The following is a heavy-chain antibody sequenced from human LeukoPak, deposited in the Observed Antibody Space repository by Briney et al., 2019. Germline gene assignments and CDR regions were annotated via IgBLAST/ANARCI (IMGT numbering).Heavy chain of an antibody. CDR1: GGSISSSSYY. CDR2: IYYSGST. D-gene: IGHD5-18*01. J-gene: IGHJ3*02. V-gene: IGHV4-39*01. CDR3: ASWGYSYGPDAFDI. Sequence: PSETLSLTCTVPGGSISSSSYYWGWIRQPPGKGLEWIGSIYYSGSTYYNPSLKSRVTISVETSKNQSSLKLSSVTAADTAVYYCASWGYSYGPDAFDIWGQGTMVTVSS.